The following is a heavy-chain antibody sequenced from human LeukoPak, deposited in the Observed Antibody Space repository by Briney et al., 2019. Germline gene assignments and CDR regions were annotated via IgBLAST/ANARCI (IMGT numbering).Heavy chain of an antibody. D-gene: IGHD4-23*01. CDR2: ISSSSSYI. V-gene: IGHV3-21*01. J-gene: IGHJ3*02. Sequence: GSLRLSCAASGFTFSSYSMNWVRQAPGKGLEWVSSISSSSSYIYYADSVKGRFTISRDNAKNSLYLQMNSLRAEDTAVYYCARRTDYRGNSGAFDIWGQGTMVTASS. CDR1: GFTFSSYS. CDR3: ARRTDYRGNSGAFDI.